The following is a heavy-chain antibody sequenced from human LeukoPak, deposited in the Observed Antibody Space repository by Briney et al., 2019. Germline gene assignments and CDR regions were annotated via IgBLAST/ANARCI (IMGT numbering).Heavy chain of an antibody. CDR2: ISWNSGTI. J-gene: IGHJ5*02. Sequence: GGSLRLSCAASGFTFDDYAMHWVRQAPGKGLEWVSGISWNSGTIGYADSVKGRFTISRDNAKNSLYLQMNSPRDDDMALYYCARGNSGSYSQDWFDPWGQGTLVTVSS. V-gene: IGHV3-9*03. D-gene: IGHD1-26*01. CDR3: ARGNSGSYSQDWFDP. CDR1: GFTFDDYA.